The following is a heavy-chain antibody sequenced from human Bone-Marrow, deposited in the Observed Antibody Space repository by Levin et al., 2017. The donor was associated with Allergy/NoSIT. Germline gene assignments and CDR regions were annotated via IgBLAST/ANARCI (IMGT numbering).Heavy chain of an antibody. Sequence: GESLKISCAASGFMFSSYAMTWVRQAPGKGLEWVSSIINSGGTTSYADSVKGRFTISRDISKNTLFLQMNLLRVEDTAVYYCANLGGNWGQGTLVTVSS. CDR1: GFMFSSYA. J-gene: IGHJ4*02. CDR3: ANLGGN. V-gene: IGHV3-23*01. CDR2: IINSGGTT. D-gene: IGHD2-15*01.